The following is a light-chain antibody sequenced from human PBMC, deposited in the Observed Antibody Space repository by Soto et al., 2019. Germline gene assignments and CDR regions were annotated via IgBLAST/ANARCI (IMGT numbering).Light chain of an antibody. CDR2: GAS. CDR1: QSVSSSY. CDR3: QQYGSSPGT. Sequence: EIVFPQSPGTLSLSPGERATLSCRASQSVSSSYLAWYQQKPGQAPRLLIYGASSRATGIPDRFSGSGSGTDFTLTISRXEPEDFAVYYCQQYGSSPGTFGQGTKVDTK. J-gene: IGKJ1*01. V-gene: IGKV3-20*01.